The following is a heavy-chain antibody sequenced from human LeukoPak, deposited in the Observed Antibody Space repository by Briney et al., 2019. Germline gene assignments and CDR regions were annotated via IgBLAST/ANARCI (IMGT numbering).Heavy chain of an antibody. CDR2: IHNDGTQG. D-gene: IGHD2-21*02. CDR3: AKEGDEFRGYLDV. J-gene: IGHJ6*03. Sequence: PGTSLRLSCAASGFTFSRLGMQWVRQAPGNGLEWVAVIHNDGTQGQYGDSVKGRFTISKDNSQNTLHLQLNNLRDADTGVYYCAKEGDEFRGYLDVWGKGTTVTVSS. V-gene: IGHV3-33*06. CDR1: GFTFSRLG.